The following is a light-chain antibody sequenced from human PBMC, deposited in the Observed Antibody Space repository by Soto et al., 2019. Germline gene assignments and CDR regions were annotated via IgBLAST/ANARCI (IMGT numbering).Light chain of an antibody. J-gene: IGKJ3*01. CDR2: GAS. CDR1: QSVSSSY. V-gene: IGKV3-20*01. CDR3: QQFGSSPREFT. Sequence: EIVLTQSPGTLSLSPGERATLSCRASQSVSSSYLAWYQQKPGQAPRLLIYGASSMATGIPDRFSGSGSGTDFTLTISRLEPEDFALYYCQQFGSSPREFTFGPGTKVDIK.